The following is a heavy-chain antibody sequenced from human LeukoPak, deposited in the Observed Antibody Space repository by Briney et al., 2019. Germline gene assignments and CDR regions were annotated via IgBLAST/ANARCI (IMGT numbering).Heavy chain of an antibody. Sequence: PGGSLRLSCVASGFKFSTYGMHWVRQAPGKGLVWVSRISTDASTTYADSVKGRFTISRDNAKDTLYLQMNSLRAEDTAVYYCARGGDFSSSWYVSYYWGQGTLVTVSS. CDR2: ISTDAST. CDR1: GFKFSTYG. V-gene: IGHV3-74*01. D-gene: IGHD6-13*01. J-gene: IGHJ4*02. CDR3: ARGGDFSSSWYVSYY.